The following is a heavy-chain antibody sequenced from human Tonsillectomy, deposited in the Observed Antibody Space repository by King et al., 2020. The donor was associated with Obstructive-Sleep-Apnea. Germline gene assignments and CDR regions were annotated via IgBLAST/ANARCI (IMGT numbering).Heavy chain of an antibody. CDR3: ARDRGYYYGMDV. CDR1: GFTLSSHA. J-gene: IGHJ6*02. Sequence: VQLVESGGGVVQPGRSLRLSWAASGFTLSSHAMHWVRQAPGKGLEWMAVISYDGSNKYYADSVKGRLTISRDYSKNTLYLQMNSLRAEDTAVYYCARDRGYYYGMDVWGQGTTVTVSS. CDR2: ISYDGSNK. D-gene: IGHD3-10*01. V-gene: IGHV3-30*04.